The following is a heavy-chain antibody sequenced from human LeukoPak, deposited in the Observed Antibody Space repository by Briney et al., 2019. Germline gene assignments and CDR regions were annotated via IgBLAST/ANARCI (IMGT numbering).Heavy chain of an antibody. CDR1: GYTFTSYY. J-gene: IGHJ4*02. CDR2: INPSGGST. Sequence: ASVKVSCKASGYTFTSYYMHWVRQAPGQGLEWMGIINPSGGSTSYAQKFQGRVTMTRDTSTSTVYMELSSLRSEDTAVYYCASSPYSSSWCTPFDYWGQGTLVTVSS. V-gene: IGHV1-46*01. CDR3: ASSPYSSSWCTPFDY. D-gene: IGHD6-13*01.